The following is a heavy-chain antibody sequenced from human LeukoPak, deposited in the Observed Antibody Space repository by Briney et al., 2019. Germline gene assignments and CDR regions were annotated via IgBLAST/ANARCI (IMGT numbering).Heavy chain of an antibody. D-gene: IGHD3-3*01. J-gene: IGHJ6*02. Sequence: ASVKVSCKASGYTFTSYYMHWVRQPPGQGFEWMGIINLSGGSTSYAQKFQGRVTMTRDTSTSTVYMELSSLRSEDTAVYYCAREDPGTTIFGVVIGSLGMDVWGQVTTVTVSS. V-gene: IGHV1-46*01. CDR1: GYTFTSYY. CDR3: AREDPGTTIFGVVIGSLGMDV. CDR2: INLSGGST.